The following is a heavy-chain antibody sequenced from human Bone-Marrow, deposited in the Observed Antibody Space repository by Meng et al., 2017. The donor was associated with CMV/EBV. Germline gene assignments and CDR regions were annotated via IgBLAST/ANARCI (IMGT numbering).Heavy chain of an antibody. J-gene: IGHJ4*02. V-gene: IGHV3-21*01. CDR2: ITATSDYI. CDR3: ARDPLFSSHVPYFDS. CDR1: GFTFSRYS. D-gene: IGHD6-13*01. Sequence: GESLKISCAASGFTFSRYSMDWVRHVPGKGLEWVASITATSDYIHYGDSVRGRFTISRDNAKNSLSLQMDGLRVEDTGVYFCARDPLFSSHVPYFDSWGQGVQVTGYS.